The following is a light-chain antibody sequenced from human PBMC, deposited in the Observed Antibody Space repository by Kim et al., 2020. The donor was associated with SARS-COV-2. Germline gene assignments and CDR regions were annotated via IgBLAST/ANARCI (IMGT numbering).Light chain of an antibody. Sequence: QSALTQPASVSGSPGQSIIISCTGSNSDIGGYNYVSWYQQHPGKAPQLMIYDVSNRPSGVSNRFSGSKSGNTASLTISGLQAEDEAYYYCSSHTSSNTLVFGGGTQLTVL. CDR1: NSDIGGYNY. CDR3: SSHTSSNTLV. V-gene: IGLV2-14*03. J-gene: IGLJ2*01. CDR2: DVS.